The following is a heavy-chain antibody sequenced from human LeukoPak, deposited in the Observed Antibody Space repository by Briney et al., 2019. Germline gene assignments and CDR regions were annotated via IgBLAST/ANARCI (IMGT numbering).Heavy chain of an antibody. D-gene: IGHD4-23*01. J-gene: IGHJ4*02. Sequence: PGGSLRLSCAVSGFTVSGNYMSWIRQGPGKGLEWVSLIYSDDTTLYADSAKGRFTISRDISKNTLYLQMSSLRAEDTAVYYCARRAGGYSHPYDYWGQGVLVTVSS. CDR1: GFTVSGNY. CDR2: IYSDDTT. CDR3: ARRAGGYSHPYDY. V-gene: IGHV3-53*01.